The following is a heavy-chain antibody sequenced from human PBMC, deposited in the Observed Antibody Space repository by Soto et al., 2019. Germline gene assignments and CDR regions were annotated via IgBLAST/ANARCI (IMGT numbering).Heavy chain of an antibody. V-gene: IGHV4-39*01. CDR2: ISYSGST. J-gene: IGHJ4*02. CDR3: ATIPATTILTDY. CDR1: GGSITSSYY. D-gene: IGHD2-2*02. Sequence: QLQLQESGPGLVKPSETLSLTCTVSGGSITSSYYWGWIRQPPGKGLEWIGSISYSGSTYYNPSLETRVTISVDTSKNQFSLKLSSVTAADTAVYYCATIPATTILTDYWGQGTLVTVSS.